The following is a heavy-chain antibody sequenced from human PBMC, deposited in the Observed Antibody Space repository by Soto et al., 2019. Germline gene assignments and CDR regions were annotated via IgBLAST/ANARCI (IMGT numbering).Heavy chain of an antibody. Sequence: PSETLSLTCAVYGGSFSGYYWSWIRQPPGKGLEWIGEINHSGSTNYDPSLKSRVTISVDTSKNQFSLKLSSVTAADTAVYYCARGIIVVVPAAMSHYYYGMDVWGQGTTVTVSS. V-gene: IGHV4-34*01. D-gene: IGHD2-2*01. CDR3: ARGIIVVVPAAMSHYYYGMDV. CDR2: INHSGST. J-gene: IGHJ6*02. CDR1: GGSFSGYY.